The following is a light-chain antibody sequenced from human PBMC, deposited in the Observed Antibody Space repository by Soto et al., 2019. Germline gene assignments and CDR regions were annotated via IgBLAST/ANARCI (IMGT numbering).Light chain of an antibody. Sequence: DIQMTQSPSSLSASVGDRVTITCRASQGISNYLAWYQQKPGKVPKLLIYAASTWPAGVPSRFSGSGSGTDFTLTISSLQPEDVATYYCQKYNSAPRTVGQGTKVDSK. CDR2: AAS. J-gene: IGKJ1*01. CDR1: QGISNY. CDR3: QKYNSAPRT. V-gene: IGKV1-27*01.